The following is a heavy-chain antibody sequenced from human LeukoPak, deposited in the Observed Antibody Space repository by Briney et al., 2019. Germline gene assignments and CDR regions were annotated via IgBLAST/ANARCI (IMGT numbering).Heavy chain of an antibody. V-gene: IGHV1-8*02. CDR1: GYTFTSYD. CDR2: MNPNSGNT. CDR3: ARDGCSSTSCYDSPEYFQH. D-gene: IGHD2-2*01. Sequence: ASVKVSCKASGYTFTSYDINWVRQATGQGLEWMGWMNPNSGNTGYAQRFQGRVTMTRDTSISTAYMELSRLRSDDTAVYYCARDGCSSTSCYDSPEYFQHWGQGTLVTVSS. J-gene: IGHJ1*01.